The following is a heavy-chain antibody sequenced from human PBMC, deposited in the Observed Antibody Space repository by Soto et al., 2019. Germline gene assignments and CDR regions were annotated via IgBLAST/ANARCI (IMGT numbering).Heavy chain of an antibody. CDR2: ISSSGSTA. V-gene: IGHV3-48*03. Sequence: LRLSCAASGFTFSRFELHWVRQAPGKGLEWTSYISSSGSTAYYASSVEGRFTISRDNANNSVYLQMDSLRAEDTALYYCTRAAWFPYLSFYWGQGALVTVFS. CDR1: GFTFSRFE. D-gene: IGHD3-10*01. CDR3: TRAAWFPYLSFY. J-gene: IGHJ4*02.